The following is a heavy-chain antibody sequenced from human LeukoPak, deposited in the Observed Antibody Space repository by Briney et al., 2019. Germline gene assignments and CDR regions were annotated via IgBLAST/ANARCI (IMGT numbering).Heavy chain of an antibody. D-gene: IGHD3-10*01. Sequence: AGGSLRLSCAASGFTFISYTINWVRQAPGKGLEWVSSINTRSTYIYYADSVRGRFTVSRDNAKNSLYLQMNRLRAEDTAVYYCARGPYGSGSPPYYYYDMDVWGKGTTVTISS. V-gene: IGHV3-21*01. J-gene: IGHJ6*03. CDR3: ARGPYGSGSPPYYYYDMDV. CDR2: INTRSTYI. CDR1: GFTFISYT.